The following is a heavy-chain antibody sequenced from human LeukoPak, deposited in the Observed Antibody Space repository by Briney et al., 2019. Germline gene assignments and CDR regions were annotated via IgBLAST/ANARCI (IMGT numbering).Heavy chain of an antibody. CDR3: ARRHTGGWGYFVY. CDR1: GGSISSSNYS. V-gene: IGHV4-39*01. J-gene: IGHJ4*02. D-gene: IGHD7-27*01. Sequence: SETLSLTCTVSGGSISSSNYSWGWTRQPPGKGLEWIGNIDYSGSTYNNPSLKSRVTISVDTSKNQFSLKLSSVTAADTAVYYCARRHTGGWGYFVYWGQGTLVTVSS. CDR2: IDYSGST.